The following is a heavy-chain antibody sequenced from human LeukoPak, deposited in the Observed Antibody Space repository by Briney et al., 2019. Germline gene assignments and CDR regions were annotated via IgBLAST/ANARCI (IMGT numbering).Heavy chain of an antibody. Sequence: GRSLRLSCAASGFTFSSYAMHWVRQAPGKGLEWVAVISYDGSSKYYADSVKGRFTISRDNSETTLYLQMNSLRAEDTAVYYCARDPRYWGQGTLVTVSS. CDR3: ARDPRY. CDR1: GFTFSSYA. J-gene: IGHJ4*02. V-gene: IGHV3-30-3*01. CDR2: ISYDGSSK.